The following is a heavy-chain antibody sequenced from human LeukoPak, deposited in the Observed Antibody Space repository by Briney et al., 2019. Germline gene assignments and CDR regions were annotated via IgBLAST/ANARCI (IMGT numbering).Heavy chain of an antibody. CDR2: IYYSGST. Sequence: SETLSLTCTVSGGSISSYYWSWIRQPPGKGLEWIGYIYYSGSTNYNASLKSRVTMSVDTSTNQFSLKLSSVTAADTAVYYCARASVPVAPLYYYYYMDVWVKGTTVTVSS. CDR3: ARASVPVAPLYYYYYMDV. D-gene: IGHD2-15*01. CDR1: GGSISSYY. J-gene: IGHJ6*03. V-gene: IGHV4-59*01.